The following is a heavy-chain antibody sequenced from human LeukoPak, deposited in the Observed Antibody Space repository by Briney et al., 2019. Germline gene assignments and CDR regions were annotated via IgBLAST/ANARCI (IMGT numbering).Heavy chain of an antibody. CDR3: ARSRIQLWSLTYFDY. V-gene: IGHV4-59*11. J-gene: IGHJ4*02. D-gene: IGHD5-18*01. CDR2: IYYSGST. CDR1: GDSIGTQY. Sequence: SETLSLTCSVSGDSIGTQYWSWIRQPPGRGLEWIGSIYYSGSTNYNPSLKSRVTMSVDTSKNQFSLKLSSVTAADTAVYYCARSRIQLWSLTYFDYWGQGTLVTVSS.